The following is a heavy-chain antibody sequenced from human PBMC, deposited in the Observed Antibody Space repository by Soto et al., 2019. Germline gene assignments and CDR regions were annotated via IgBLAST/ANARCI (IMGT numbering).Heavy chain of an antibody. CDR1: GGSFSGYY. CDR3: RRSYYFWSGSRTHNNGMDV. V-gene: IGHV4-34*01. Sequence: SETLSLTCAVYGGSFSGYYWSWIRQPPGKGLEWIGEINNSGSTNYNPSLKSRVTISVDTSKNQFSLKLSSVTAADTAVYYCRRSYYFWSGSRTHNNGMDVWGQGTTVTVSS. J-gene: IGHJ6*02. CDR2: INNSGST. D-gene: IGHD3-3*01.